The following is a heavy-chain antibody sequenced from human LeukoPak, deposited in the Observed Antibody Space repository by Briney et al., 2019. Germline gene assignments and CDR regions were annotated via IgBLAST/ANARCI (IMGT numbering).Heavy chain of an antibody. CDR2: INPSGGST. CDR3: ARGLTLVRGTMIVAVIGNWFDP. J-gene: IGHJ5*02. CDR1: GYTFTSYY. D-gene: IGHD3-22*01. V-gene: IGHV1-46*01. Sequence: ASVKVSCKASGYTFTSYYMHWVRQAPGQGLEWMGIINPSGGSTSYAQKFQGRVTMTRDTSTSTVYMELSSLRSEDTAVYYCARGLTLVRGTMIVAVIGNWFDPWGQGTLVTVSS.